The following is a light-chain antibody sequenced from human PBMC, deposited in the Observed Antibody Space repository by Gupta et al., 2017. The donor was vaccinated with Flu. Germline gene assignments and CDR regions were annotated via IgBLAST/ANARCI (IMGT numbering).Light chain of an antibody. Sequence: DIQMTQSPSTLSASVGDRVTITCRASQSISSWLAWYQQKPVKAPKLLIDKASRGESGGPSRFSGSGSLKEFTLTSSSRQPDDFATYYGQQDNSYRTFGQGTKVEIK. V-gene: IGKV1-5*03. CDR1: QSISSW. CDR3: QQDNSYRT. J-gene: IGKJ1*01. CDR2: KAS.